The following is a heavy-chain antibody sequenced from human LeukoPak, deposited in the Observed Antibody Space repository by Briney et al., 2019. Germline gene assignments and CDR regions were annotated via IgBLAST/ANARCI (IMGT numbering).Heavy chain of an antibody. CDR3: TRLPSPSWAFDV. CDR1: GFTFSGSA. D-gene: IGHD2-2*01. Sequence: GGSLRLSCAASGFTFSGSAIHWVRQASGRGLEWIGRIKTKPDNYATAFAASVRGRFTISRDDSKNTAYLQMYSLKTEDTAVYYCTRLPSPSWAFDVWGQGTVVTVSS. V-gene: IGHV3-73*01. J-gene: IGHJ3*01. CDR2: IKTKPDNYAT.